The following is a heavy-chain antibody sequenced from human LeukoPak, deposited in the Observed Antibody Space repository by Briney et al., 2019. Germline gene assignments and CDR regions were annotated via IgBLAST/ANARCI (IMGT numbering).Heavy chain of an antibody. J-gene: IGHJ6*02. CDR3: AREPPYYYGSGSYYNPYYGMDV. D-gene: IGHD3-10*01. V-gene: IGHV3-66*01. CDR2: IYSGGST. Sequence: GGSLRLSCAASGFTVSSNYMSWVRQAPGKGLEWVSVIYSGGSTYYADSVKGRFTISRDNSKNTLYLQMDSLRAEDTAVYYCAREPPYYYGSGSYYNPYYGMDVWGQGTTVTVSS. CDR1: GFTVSSNY.